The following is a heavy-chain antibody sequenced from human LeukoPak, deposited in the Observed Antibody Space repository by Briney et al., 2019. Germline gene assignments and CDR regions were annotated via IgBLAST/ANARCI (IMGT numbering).Heavy chain of an antibody. V-gene: IGHV1-2*02. Sequence: ASVKVSCKASGYTFTGYYMHWVRQAPGQGLEWMGWINPNNGGTNYAQKFQGRVTMTRDTSISTAYMELSRLRSDDTAVYYCARGPQLRYFDWLTSPTFEYWGQGTLVTVSS. D-gene: IGHD3-9*01. CDR1: GYTFTGYY. CDR2: INPNNGGT. J-gene: IGHJ4*02. CDR3: ARGPQLRYFDWLTSPTFEY.